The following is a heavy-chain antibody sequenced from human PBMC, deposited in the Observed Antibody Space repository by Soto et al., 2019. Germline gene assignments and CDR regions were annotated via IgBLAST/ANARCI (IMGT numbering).Heavy chain of an antibody. CDR3: AKEVHCGGGSCSWSEGFDY. V-gene: IGHV3-30*18. CDR1: GFIFSSYG. D-gene: IGHD2-15*01. CDR2: ISYEGSHT. J-gene: IGHJ4*02. Sequence: QVQLVESGGGVVQPGRSLRLSCAASGFIFSSYGMHWVRQAPGKGLEWVAVISYEGSHTYYADSVKGRFTITRDNSKNTLYLPMNSLRPEDTAVYYCAKEVHCGGGSCSWSEGFDYWGQGTLFSVSS.